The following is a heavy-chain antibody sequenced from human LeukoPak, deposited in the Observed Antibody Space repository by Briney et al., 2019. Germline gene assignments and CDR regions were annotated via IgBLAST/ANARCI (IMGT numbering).Heavy chain of an antibody. CDR3: ARAVTYYYDSSGYTFDY. CDR2: IYYSGST. D-gene: IGHD3-22*01. Sequence: SETLSLTCTASGGSISSYYWSWIRQPPGKGLEWIGYIYYSGSTNYNPSLKSRVTISVDTSKNQFSLKLSSVTAADTAVYYCARAVTYYYDSSGYTFDYWGQGTLVTVSS. CDR1: GGSISSYY. V-gene: IGHV4-59*01. J-gene: IGHJ4*02.